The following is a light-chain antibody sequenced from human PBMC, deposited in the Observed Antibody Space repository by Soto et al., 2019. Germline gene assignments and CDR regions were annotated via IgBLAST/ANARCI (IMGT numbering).Light chain of an antibody. J-gene: IGKJ3*01. CDR2: DAS. CDR3: QHRSNWPPFT. CDR1: QSISTY. Sequence: EIVLTQSPATLSLSPGERATLSCRASQSISTYLAWYQQRPGQAPRLLIYDASSRAPGIPARFSGSGSGTDFTLTISSLEPEDFAVYYCQHRSNWPPFTFGPGTKVDIK. V-gene: IGKV3-11*01.